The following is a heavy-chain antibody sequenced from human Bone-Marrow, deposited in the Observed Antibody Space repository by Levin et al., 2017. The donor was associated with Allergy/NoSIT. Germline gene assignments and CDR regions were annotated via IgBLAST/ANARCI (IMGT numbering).Heavy chain of an antibody. J-gene: IGHJ4*02. D-gene: IGHD1-26*01. CDR3: ARVSVGAVDY. V-gene: IGHV4-39*07. CDR1: GGSISSSSYY. Sequence: SQTLSLTCTVSGGSISSSSYYWGWIRQPPGKGLEWIGSIYYSGSTYYNPSLKSRVTISVDTSKNQFSLKLSSVTAADTAVYYCARVSVGAVDYWGQGTLVTVSS. CDR2: IYYSGST.